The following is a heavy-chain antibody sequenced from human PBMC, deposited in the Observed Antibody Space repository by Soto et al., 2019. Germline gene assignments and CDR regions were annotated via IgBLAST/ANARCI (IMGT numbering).Heavy chain of an antibody. J-gene: IGHJ6*02. CDR2: ISSSGSTI. V-gene: IGHV3-11*01. CDR3: ARVAGSITIFGVAFEGRDF. D-gene: IGHD3-3*01. Sequence: GGSLRLSCAASGFTFSDYYMSWIRQAPGKGLEWVSYISSSGSTIYYADSVKGRFTISRDNAKNSLYLQMNSLRAEDTAVYYCARVAGSITIFGVAFEGRDFWGQGPPVT. CDR1: GFTFSDYY.